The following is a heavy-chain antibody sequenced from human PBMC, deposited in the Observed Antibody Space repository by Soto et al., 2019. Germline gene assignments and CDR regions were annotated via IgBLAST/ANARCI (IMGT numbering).Heavy chain of an antibody. CDR3: ARVHPCAIAPRLFDS. V-gene: IGHV3-74*01. CDR1: EFIFSSYW. D-gene: IGHD6-6*01. Sequence: EVQLVESGGGLVQPGGSLRLSCAASEFIFSSYWMHWVRQAPGKGLVWVSRINGDVSTTTYADSVKGRFTVSRDNAKNTLYLQMNSLRAEDTAVYCCARVHPCAIAPRLFDSWCQGTLITVSS. J-gene: IGHJ4*02. CDR2: INGDVSTT.